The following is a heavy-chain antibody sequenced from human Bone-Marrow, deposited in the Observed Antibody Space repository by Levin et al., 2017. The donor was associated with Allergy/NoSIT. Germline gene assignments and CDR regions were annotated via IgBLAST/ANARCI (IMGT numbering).Heavy chain of an antibody. J-gene: IGHJ5*02. V-gene: IGHV3-33*01. Sequence: GESLKISCAASGFTFSSYGMHWVRQAPGKGLEWVAVIWYDGSNKYYADSVKGRFTISRDNSKNTLYLQMNSLRAEDTAVYYCARNRGQLGKPPNWFDPWGQGTLVTVSS. D-gene: IGHD7-27*01. CDR3: ARNRGQLGKPPNWFDP. CDR2: IWYDGSNK. CDR1: GFTFSSYG.